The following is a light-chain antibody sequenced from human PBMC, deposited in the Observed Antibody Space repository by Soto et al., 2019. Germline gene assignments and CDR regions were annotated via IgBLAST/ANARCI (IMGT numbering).Light chain of an antibody. CDR1: QSISSW. CDR3: QQYNSYPWT. CDR2: DAS. J-gene: IGKJ1*01. V-gene: IGKV1-5*01. Sequence: DIQMTQSPSTLSSSVLERFTITCRASQSISSWLAWYQQKPGKAPKLLIYDASSLESGVPSRFSGSGSGTEFTLTITSLQPDDFATYYCQQYNSYPWTFGQGTKVDIK.